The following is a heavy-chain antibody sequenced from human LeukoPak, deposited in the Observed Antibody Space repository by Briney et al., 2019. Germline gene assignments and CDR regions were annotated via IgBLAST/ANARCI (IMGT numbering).Heavy chain of an antibody. V-gene: IGHV3-23*01. CDR3: AKDLAYRSGWFLGAFDV. Sequence: GGSLRLSCAASGFTFSNYAMSWVRQAPGKGLEWVSGISGSAGSTYYADSVKGRFSISRDNSKNTVYLQMNRLRAEDTAAYYCAKDLAYRSGWFLGAFDVWGQGTMVTASS. CDR2: ISGSAGST. J-gene: IGHJ3*01. CDR1: GFTFSNYA. D-gene: IGHD6-19*01.